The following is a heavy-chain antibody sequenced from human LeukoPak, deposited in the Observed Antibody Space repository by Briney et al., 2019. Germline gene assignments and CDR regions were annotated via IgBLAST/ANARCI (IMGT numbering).Heavy chain of an antibody. Sequence: GASVKVSCKAFGYTFTGYWMHWVRQAPGQGPEWMGVISPSGGSTIYAQKFKGRVTLTRDMSTSTDYLELSSLRSEDTAVYYCARDVIAAAGTADYWGQGTLVTVSS. CDR1: GYTFTGYW. D-gene: IGHD6-13*01. CDR2: ISPSGGST. J-gene: IGHJ4*02. V-gene: IGHV1-46*01. CDR3: ARDVIAAAGTADY.